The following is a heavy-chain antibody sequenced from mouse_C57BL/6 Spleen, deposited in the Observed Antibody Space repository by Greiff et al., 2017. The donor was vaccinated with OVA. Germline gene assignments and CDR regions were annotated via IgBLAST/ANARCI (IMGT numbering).Heavy chain of an antibody. J-gene: IGHJ2*01. CDR3: ARGYYGSSPYFDY. Sequence: EVKVVESEGGLVQPGSSMKLSCTASGFTFSDYYMAWVRQVPEKGLEWVANINYDGSSTYYLDSLKSRFIISRDNAKNILYLQMSSLKSEDTATYYCARGYYGSSPYFDYWGQGTTLTVSS. D-gene: IGHD1-1*01. V-gene: IGHV5-16*01. CDR2: INYDGSST. CDR1: GFTFSDYY.